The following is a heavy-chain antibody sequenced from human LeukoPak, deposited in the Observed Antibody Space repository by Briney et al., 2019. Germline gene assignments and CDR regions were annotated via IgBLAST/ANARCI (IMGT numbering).Heavy chain of an antibody. V-gene: IGHV1-2*02. CDR2: INPNSGGT. Sequence: ASVKVSCKASGYTFTGYYMHWVRQAPGQGLEWMGWINPNSGGTNYAQKLQGRVTMTRDTSISTAYMELSRLRSDDTAVYYCARGPARGSSSWFPPDYWGQGTLVTVSS. J-gene: IGHJ4*02. D-gene: IGHD6-13*01. CDR1: GYTFTGYY. CDR3: ARGPARGSSSWFPPDY.